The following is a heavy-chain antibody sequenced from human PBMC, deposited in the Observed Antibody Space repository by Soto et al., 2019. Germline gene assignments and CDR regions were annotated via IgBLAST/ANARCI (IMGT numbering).Heavy chain of an antibody. J-gene: IGHJ6*02. Sequence: PGGSLRLSCAASGFTFSSYAMHWVRQAPGKGLEWVAVISYDGSNKYYADSVKGRFTISRDNSKNTLYLQMNSLRAEDTAVYYCARDDLRFLEWLLYRSGEPYGMDVWGQGTTVTVSS. V-gene: IGHV3-30-3*01. CDR2: ISYDGSNK. CDR3: ARDDLRFLEWLLYRSGEPYGMDV. CDR1: GFTFSSYA. D-gene: IGHD3-3*01.